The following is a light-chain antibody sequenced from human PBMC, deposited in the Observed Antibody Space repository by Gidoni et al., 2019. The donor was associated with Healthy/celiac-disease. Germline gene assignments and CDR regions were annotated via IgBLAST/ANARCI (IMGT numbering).Light chain of an antibody. Sequence: QSALTQPASVSGSPGQSITISCTGTSSDVGGYNYVSWYQQHPGKAPKLMIYDGSNRPSGVSNRFSGSKSGNTASLTISGLQAEDEADYYCSSYTSSSTFGVFGTGTKVTVL. J-gene: IGLJ1*01. CDR2: DGS. V-gene: IGLV2-14*01. CDR1: SSDVGGYNY. CDR3: SSYTSSSTFGV.